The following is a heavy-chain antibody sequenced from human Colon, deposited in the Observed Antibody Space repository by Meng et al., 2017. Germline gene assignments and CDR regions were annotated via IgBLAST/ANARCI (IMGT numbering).Heavy chain of an antibody. Sequence: SGAGVNKPGASVMVSCKFYVYTLPGYYMQWVRQATGQGLEWMGRINPNSGGTNYAQKLQGRVTMTRDTSISTAYMELSRLRSDDTAVYYCAHQAVAGTRGWFDPWGQGTLVTVSS. CDR1: VYTLPGYY. CDR2: INPNSGGT. V-gene: IGHV1-2*06. J-gene: IGHJ5*02. D-gene: IGHD6-19*01. CDR3: AHQAVAGTRGWFDP.